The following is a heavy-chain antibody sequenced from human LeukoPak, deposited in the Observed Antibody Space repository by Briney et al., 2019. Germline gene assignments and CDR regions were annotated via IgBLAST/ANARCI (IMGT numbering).Heavy chain of an antibody. J-gene: IGHJ4*02. CDR1: GASISTAGY. D-gene: IGHD3-10*01. V-gene: IGHV4-61*05. CDR3: ARLNGGD. CDR2: ILYSGST. Sequence: SETLSLTCTVSGASISTAGYWGWIRQHPGKGLEWIGYILYSGSTTYIPSLKSRLTISVDTSKNQFSLRLTSVTAADTAVYYCARLNGGDWGQGTLVTVSS.